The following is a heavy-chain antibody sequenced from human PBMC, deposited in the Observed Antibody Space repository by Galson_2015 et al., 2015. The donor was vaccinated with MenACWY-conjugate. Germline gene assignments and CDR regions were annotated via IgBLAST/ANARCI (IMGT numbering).Heavy chain of an antibody. CDR1: GFTFNNYA. D-gene: IGHD6-19*01. V-gene: IGHV3-23*01. J-gene: IGHJ4*02. CDR3: VNPVGSGWKYYFDS. Sequence: SLRLSCAASGFTFNNYARSWVRHAPGKGLEGVSDIGVSGHTTYYADSVKGLFTISRDNSKNTLYVQMNSLRAEDTAVYYCVNPVGSGWKYYFDSWGQGTLVAVSS. CDR2: IGVSGHTT.